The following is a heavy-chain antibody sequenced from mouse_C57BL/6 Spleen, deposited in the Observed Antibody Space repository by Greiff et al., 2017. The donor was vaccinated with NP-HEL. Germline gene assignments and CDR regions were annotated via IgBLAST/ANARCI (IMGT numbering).Heavy chain of an antibody. CDR3: ARRDSNYVYYAMDY. J-gene: IGHJ4*01. CDR1: GFTFSDYG. CDR2: ISSGSSNI. V-gene: IGHV5-17*01. Sequence: EVKLVESGGGLVKPGGSLKLSCAASGFTFSDYGMHWVRQAPEKGLEWVAYISSGSSNIYYADTVKGRVTISRDNAKNTLFLQMTSLRSEDTAMYYCARRDSNYVYYAMDYWGQGTSVTVSS. D-gene: IGHD2-5*01.